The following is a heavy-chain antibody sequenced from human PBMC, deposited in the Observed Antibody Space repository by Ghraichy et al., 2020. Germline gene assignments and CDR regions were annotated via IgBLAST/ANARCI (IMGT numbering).Heavy chain of an antibody. V-gene: IGHV1-69*04. CDR3: ASTLLLDPWIVVVAATDYYGMDV. J-gene: IGHJ6*02. CDR1: GGTFSSYA. Sequence: SVKVSCKASGGTFSSYAISWVRQAPGQGLEWMGRIIPILGIANYAQKFQGRVTITADKSTSTAYMELSSLRSEDTAVYYCASTLLLDPWIVVVAATDYYGMDVWGQGTTVTVSS. D-gene: IGHD2-15*01. CDR2: IIPILGIA.